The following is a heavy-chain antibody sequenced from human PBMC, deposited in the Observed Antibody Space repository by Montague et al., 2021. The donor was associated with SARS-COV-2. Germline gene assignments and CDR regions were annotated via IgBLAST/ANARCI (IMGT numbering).Heavy chain of an antibody. CDR3: ARLGDGIVPSPILGLGPYYSFYYMDV. V-gene: IGHV4-34*01. D-gene: IGHD2-2*02. CDR1: GGSFSPYY. Sequence: SETLSLTCAVSGGSFSPYYWSWIRQPQRKGLEWIGEISQGGNTKYNPSLQSRVSISLDTSRNQFSLKVSSVTAADTAIYYCARLGDGIVPSPILGLGPYYSFYYMDVWGKGTTVTVSS. CDR2: ISQGGNT. J-gene: IGHJ6*03.